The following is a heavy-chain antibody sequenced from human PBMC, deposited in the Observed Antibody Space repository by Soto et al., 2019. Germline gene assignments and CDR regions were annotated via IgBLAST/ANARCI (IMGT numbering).Heavy chain of an antibody. CDR1: GFTFSSYA. D-gene: IGHD2-2*01. Sequence: EVQLVESGGGLVQPGGSLRLSCAASGFTFSSYAMSWVRQAPGKGLEWVSGISTSGGSTFYGDSVKGRFTISRDNSKNTLYLQMSGLRAEDTAVYYCAKTKPLVPAASDYFDYWGQGTLVTVSS. J-gene: IGHJ4*02. CDR2: ISTSGGST. CDR3: AKTKPLVPAASDYFDY. V-gene: IGHV3-23*04.